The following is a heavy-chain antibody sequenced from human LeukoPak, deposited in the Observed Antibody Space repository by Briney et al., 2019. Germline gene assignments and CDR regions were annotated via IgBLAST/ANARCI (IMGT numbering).Heavy chain of an antibody. CDR1: GGSISSSSYY. Sequence: SETLSLTCTVSGGSISSSSYYWGWIRQPPGKGLEWIGSIYYSGSTYYNPSLKSRVTISVDTSKNQFSLKLSSVTAADTAVYYCARHLAWGDIVVVTAILDPYCFDYWGQGTLVTVSS. CDR2: IYYSGST. CDR3: ARHLAWGDIVVVTAILDPYCFDY. V-gene: IGHV4-39*01. J-gene: IGHJ4*02. D-gene: IGHD2-21*02.